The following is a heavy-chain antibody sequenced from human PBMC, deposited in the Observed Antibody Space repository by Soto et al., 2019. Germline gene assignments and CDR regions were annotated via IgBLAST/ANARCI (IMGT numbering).Heavy chain of an antibody. D-gene: IGHD3-22*01. CDR3: ARTDRTYYYDSSGFPAGDY. CDR1: GGTFSSYA. V-gene: IGHV1-69*01. J-gene: IGHJ4*02. Sequence: QVQLVQSGAEVKKPGSSVKVSCKASGGTFSSYAISWVRQSPGQGLEWMGGIIPIFGTANYAQKFPGRVTITADESTSTAYVEMRRLRSEDTAVYYCARTDRTYYYDSSGFPAGDYWDQATLVTFSS. CDR2: IIPIFGTA.